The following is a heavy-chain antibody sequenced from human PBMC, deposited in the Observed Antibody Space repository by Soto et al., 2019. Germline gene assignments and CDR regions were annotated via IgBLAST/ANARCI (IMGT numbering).Heavy chain of an antibody. V-gene: IGHV4-59*01. Sequence: SETLSLTCTVSCGSISSYYWSWIRQPPGKGLEWIGYIYYSGSTNYNPSLKSRVTISVDTYKNQFSLKLSSVTAADTAVYYCARGVRILELRYNWFEPWGQGTLVIVSS. CDR3: ARGVRILELRYNWFEP. D-gene: IGHD1-7*01. CDR1: CGSISSYY. CDR2: IYYSGST. J-gene: IGHJ5*02.